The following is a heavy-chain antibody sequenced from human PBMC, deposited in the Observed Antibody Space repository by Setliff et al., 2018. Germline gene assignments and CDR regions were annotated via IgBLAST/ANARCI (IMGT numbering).Heavy chain of an antibody. CDR1: GYTFSDYG. CDR2: ISPYSGNS. CDR3: SRLVRFCTRTACQRLSGDDY. Sequence: ASVKVSCKASGYTFSDYGVSWVRQAPGQGLEWLGWISPYSGNSYSAPKFQGRLFLTTDTSAATAYLDPRSLRSDDTAVYFCSRLVRFCTRTACQRLSGDDYWGQGTLVTVSS. V-gene: IGHV1-18*01. J-gene: IGHJ4*02. D-gene: IGHD6-13*01.